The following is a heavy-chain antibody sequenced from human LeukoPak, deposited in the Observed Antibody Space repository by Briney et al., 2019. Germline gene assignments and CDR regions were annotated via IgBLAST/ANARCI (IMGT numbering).Heavy chain of an antibody. CDR3: TRVNLRGSQYNWFDP. Sequence: SVKVSCKASGGTFSSYAISWVRQAPGQGLEWMGSITPVIDSARYAQKFQDRITITADTSTGTAYLHLSSLTSEDTAIYYCTRVNLRGSQYNWFDPWGQGTLVTVSS. CDR2: ITPVIDSA. J-gene: IGHJ5*02. D-gene: IGHD1-26*01. CDR1: GGTFSSYA. V-gene: IGHV1-69*04.